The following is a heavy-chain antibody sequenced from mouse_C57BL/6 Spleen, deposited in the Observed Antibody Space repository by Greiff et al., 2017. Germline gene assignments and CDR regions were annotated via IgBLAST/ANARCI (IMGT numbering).Heavy chain of an antibody. V-gene: IGHV5-4*01. D-gene: IGHD1-1*01. CDR2: ISDGGSYT. Sequence: EVQGVESGGGLVKPGGSLKLSCAASGFTFSSYAMSWVRQTPEKRLEWVATISDGGSYTYYPDNVKGRFTISRDNAKNNLYLQMSHLKSEDTAMYYCARGPPSGVVATNAMDYWGQGTSVTGSS. CDR1: GFTFSSYA. J-gene: IGHJ4*01. CDR3: ARGPPSGVVATNAMDY.